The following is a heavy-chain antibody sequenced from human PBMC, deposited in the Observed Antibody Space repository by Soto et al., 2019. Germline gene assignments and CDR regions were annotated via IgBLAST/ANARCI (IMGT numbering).Heavy chain of an antibody. CDR3: ASALPGLGSYFSYYYYGMDV. J-gene: IGHJ6*02. Sequence: GGSLRLSCAASGFTFSSYSMNWVRQAPGKGLEWVSSISSSSSYIYYADSVKGRFTISRDNAKNSLYLQMNSLRAEDTAVYYCASALPGLGSYFSYYYYGMDVWGQGTTVTVSS. CDR1: GFTFSSYS. D-gene: IGHD1-26*01. CDR2: ISSSSSYI. V-gene: IGHV3-21*01.